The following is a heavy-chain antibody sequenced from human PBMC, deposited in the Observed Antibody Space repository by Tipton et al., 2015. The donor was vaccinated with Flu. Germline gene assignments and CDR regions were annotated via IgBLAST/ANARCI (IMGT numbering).Heavy chain of an antibody. CDR1: GYTFTSYD. CDR2: MNPNSGNT. D-gene: IGHD3-3*01. Sequence: QSGAEVKKPGASVKVSCKASGYTFTSYDINWVRQATGQGLEWMGWMNPNSGNTGYAQKFQGRVTMTRNTSISTAYMELSSLRSEDTAVYYCARGIHHPTQYYDFWSGYLSNGDYWGQGTLVTVSS. J-gene: IGHJ4*02. V-gene: IGHV1-8*01. CDR3: ARGIHHPTQYYDFWSGYLSNGDY.